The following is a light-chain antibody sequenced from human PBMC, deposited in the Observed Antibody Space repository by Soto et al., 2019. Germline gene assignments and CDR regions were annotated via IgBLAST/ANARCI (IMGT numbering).Light chain of an antibody. V-gene: IGLV2-14*01. CDR2: EVS. CDR3: SSYTTTNTYV. J-gene: IGLJ1*01. CDR1: SSDVGGYNY. Sequence: QSALTQPASVSGTPGQSITISCTGTSSDVGGYNYVSWYQQHPGKAPKLMIYEVSNRPSGVSNRFSGYKSGNTASLTISGLQAEDEADYYCSSYTTTNTYVFGTGPKVTVL.